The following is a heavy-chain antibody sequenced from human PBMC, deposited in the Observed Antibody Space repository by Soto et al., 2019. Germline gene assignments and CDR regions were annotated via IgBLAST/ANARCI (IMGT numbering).Heavy chain of an antibody. CDR3: ARGREGAFDI. Sequence: EVQLVESGGGLVQPGGSLRLSCAASGFTVSSNYMSWVRQAPGKGLEWVSVIYSGGSTYYADSVKGRFTISRHNSKNTLDLQMNSLRAEDRAVYYCARGREGAFDIWGQGTMVTVSS. J-gene: IGHJ3*02. CDR1: GFTVSSNY. V-gene: IGHV3-53*04. CDR2: IYSGGST.